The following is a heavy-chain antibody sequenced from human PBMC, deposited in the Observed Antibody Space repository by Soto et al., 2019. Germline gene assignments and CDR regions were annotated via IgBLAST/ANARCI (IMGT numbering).Heavy chain of an antibody. Sequence: EVQLVESGGGLVQPGGSLRLSCAASGFTFSSYSMNWVRQAPGKGLEWVSYISSSSSTIYYADSVKGRFTISRDNAKNSLYLQMNSLRAEDTAVYYCARAHEGYCSGGSCYYMDVWGKGTTVTVSS. J-gene: IGHJ6*03. CDR2: ISSSSSTI. CDR1: GFTFSSYS. D-gene: IGHD2-15*01. CDR3: ARAHEGYCSGGSCYYMDV. V-gene: IGHV3-48*01.